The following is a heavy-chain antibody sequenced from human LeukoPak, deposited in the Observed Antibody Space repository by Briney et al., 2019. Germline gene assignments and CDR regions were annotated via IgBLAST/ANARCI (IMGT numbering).Heavy chain of an antibody. Sequence: ASVKVSCKASGGTFSGYAISWVRQAPGQGLEWMGGIIPIFGTANYAQKFQGRVTITADESTSTAYMELSSLRSEDTAVYYCARGIQLWLIDYWGQGTLVTVSS. CDR2: IIPIFGTA. D-gene: IGHD5-18*01. CDR3: ARGIQLWLIDY. CDR1: GGTFSGYA. V-gene: IGHV1-69*13. J-gene: IGHJ4*02.